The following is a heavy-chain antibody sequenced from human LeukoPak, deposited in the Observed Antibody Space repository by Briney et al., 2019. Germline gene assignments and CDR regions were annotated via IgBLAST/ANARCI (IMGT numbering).Heavy chain of an antibody. Sequence: GGSLRLSCAASGFTFSNYAMNWVRQAPRKGLEWVSTITGSGVSTYYADSVKGRFAISRDNSKNTLYLQMSSLRAEDTAVYYCAKDPDGQYTYSWYFTDYRGQGTLVTVSS. CDR1: GFTFSNYA. D-gene: IGHD6-13*01. J-gene: IGHJ4*02. CDR3: AKDPDGQYTYSWYFTDY. V-gene: IGHV3-23*01. CDR2: ITGSGVST.